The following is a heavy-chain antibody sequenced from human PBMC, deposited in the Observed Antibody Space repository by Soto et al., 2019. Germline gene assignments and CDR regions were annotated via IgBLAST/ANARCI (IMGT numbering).Heavy chain of an antibody. V-gene: IGHV3-72*01. CDR1: GFTLSENY. J-gene: IGHJ6*02. D-gene: IGHD2-15*01. Sequence: EVQLVESGGGLVQPGGSLRLSCAVSGFTLSENYVDWVRQAPGKGLEWVGRTRNKANSYNTEYAASVKGRFTISRDDSKGSVELQMNSLKTEDTAVYYCARVVVAGYYFYGMDVWGPGTTVTVSS. CDR2: TRNKANSYNT. CDR3: ARVVVAGYYFYGMDV.